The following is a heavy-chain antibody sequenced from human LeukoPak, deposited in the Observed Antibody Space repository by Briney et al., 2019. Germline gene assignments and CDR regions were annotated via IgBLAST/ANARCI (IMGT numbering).Heavy chain of an antibody. CDR3: AKVSSAWQLSYPSRY. V-gene: IGHV3-30*18. J-gene: IGHJ4*02. Sequence: GGSLRLSCAASAFTFSSCGMHWVRQAPGKGLEWVALISYDGSNKYYADSVKGRFTISRDNSKNTLYLQMNSLRPEDTALYYCAKVSSAWQLSYPSRYWGPGTLVTVSS. CDR1: AFTFSSCG. D-gene: IGHD3-22*01. CDR2: ISYDGSNK.